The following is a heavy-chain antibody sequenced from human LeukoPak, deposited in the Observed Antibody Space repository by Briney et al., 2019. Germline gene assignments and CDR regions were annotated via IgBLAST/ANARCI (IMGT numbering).Heavy chain of an antibody. V-gene: IGHV3-30-3*01. Sequence: GGSLRLSCAASGFTFSNYAMHWVRQAPGKGLEWVAVISYDGSNKYYADSVKGRFTISRDNSKNTLYLQMNSLRAEDTAVYYCASVALRDYDILTGYYSRDYWGQGTLVTVSS. CDR3: ASVALRDYDILTGYYSRDY. J-gene: IGHJ4*02. CDR1: GFTFSNYA. CDR2: ISYDGSNK. D-gene: IGHD3-9*01.